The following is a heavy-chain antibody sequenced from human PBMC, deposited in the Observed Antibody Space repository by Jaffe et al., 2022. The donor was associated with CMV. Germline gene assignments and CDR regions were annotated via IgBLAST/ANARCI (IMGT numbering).Heavy chain of an antibody. Sequence: EVQLVESGGGLVQPGGSLRLSCRDSGFTFSAYWMAWVRQTPERGLEWVANIRQDGNVKNHAESVKGRFTISRDNAESSLYLEMISLRPEDTAVYYCARDQGGGYHVFSERPDWGQGTRVTVSS. CDR2: IRQDGNVK. V-gene: IGHV3-7*03. CDR3: ARDQGGGYHVFSERPD. D-gene: IGHD3-16*02. CDR1: GFTFSAYW. J-gene: IGHJ4*02.